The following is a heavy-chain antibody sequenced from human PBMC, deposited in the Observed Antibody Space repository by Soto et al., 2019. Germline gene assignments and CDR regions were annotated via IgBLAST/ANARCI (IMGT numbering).Heavy chain of an antibody. CDR1: GGTFSSYT. J-gene: IGHJ4*02. D-gene: IGHD5-12*01. Sequence: QVQLVQSGAEVKKPGSSVKVSCKASGGTFSSYTISWVRQAPGQGLEWMGRIIPILGIANYAQKFQGRVTITADNSTSTAYMELSSLRSEDTAVYYCARGYSGYDKAIDYWGQGTLVTVSS. V-gene: IGHV1-69*02. CDR2: IIPILGIA. CDR3: ARGYSGYDKAIDY.